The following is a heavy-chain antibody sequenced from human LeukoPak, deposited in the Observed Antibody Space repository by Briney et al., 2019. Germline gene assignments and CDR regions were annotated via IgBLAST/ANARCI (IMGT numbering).Heavy chain of an antibody. V-gene: IGHV4-39*07. Sequence: AETLSLTCTVSGGSISSSSYYWGWIRQPPGKGREWVGSIYYSGSTYYNPSLKSRVTISVDTSKNQFSLKLSSVTAADTAVYYCANYGDSYYFDYWGQGTLVTVSS. CDR2: IYYSGST. D-gene: IGHD4-17*01. CDR3: ANYGDSYYFDY. CDR1: GGSISSSSYY. J-gene: IGHJ4*02.